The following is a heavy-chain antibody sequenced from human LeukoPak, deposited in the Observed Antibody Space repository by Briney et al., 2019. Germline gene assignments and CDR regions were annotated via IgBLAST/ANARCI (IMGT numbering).Heavy chain of an antibody. D-gene: IGHD3-10*01. CDR2: MNPNSGNT. Sequence: ASVKVSCKASGYTFTSYDINWVRQATGQGLEWMGWMNPNSGNTNYAQKLQGRVTMTTDTSTSTAYMELRSLRSDDTAVYYCARDPEINYYGSGSFDYWGQGTLVTVSS. CDR3: ARDPEINYYGSGSFDY. CDR1: GYTFTSYD. V-gene: IGHV1-18*01. J-gene: IGHJ4*02.